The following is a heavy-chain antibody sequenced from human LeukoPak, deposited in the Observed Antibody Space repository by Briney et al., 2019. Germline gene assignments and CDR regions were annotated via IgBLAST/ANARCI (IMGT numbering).Heavy chain of an antibody. J-gene: IGHJ4*02. D-gene: IGHD3-22*01. Sequence: GGSLRLSCAASGFTFSSYSMNWVRQAPGKGLEWVSSISSSSSYIYYADSVKGRFTISRDNAKNSLYLQMNSLRAEDTAVYHCARDDGVITLDYWGQGTLVTVSS. V-gene: IGHV3-21*01. CDR3: ARDDGVITLDY. CDR2: ISSSSSYI. CDR1: GFTFSSYS.